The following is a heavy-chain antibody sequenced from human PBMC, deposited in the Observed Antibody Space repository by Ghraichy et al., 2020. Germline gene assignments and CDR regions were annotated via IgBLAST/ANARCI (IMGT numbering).Heavy chain of an antibody. D-gene: IGHD1-1*01. CDR2: INDSGST. CDR1: GGSFSGYY. CDR3: ARHLHLLQLVDPLYYFHY. Sequence: GSLRLSCAVYGGSFSGYYWSWIRQPPGKGLEWIGEINDSGSTNYNPSLKSRVTISVDTSKKQFSLKLSSVTAADTAVYYCARHLHLLQLVDPLYYFHYWGQGTLVTVSS. J-gene: IGHJ4*02. V-gene: IGHV4-34*01.